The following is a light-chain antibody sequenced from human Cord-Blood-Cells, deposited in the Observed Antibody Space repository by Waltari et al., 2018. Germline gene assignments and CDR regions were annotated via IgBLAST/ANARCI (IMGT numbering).Light chain of an antibody. CDR3: CSYAGSSTYV. CDR1: SSAVGSYNL. J-gene: IGLJ1*01. Sequence: QSALTQPASVSGSPGQSSTISCTGTSSAVGSYNLVSWYQQHPGKAPKPMIYEGSKLPSGVSNRFSCSKSGNTASLTISGLQAEDEADYYCCSYAGSSTYVFGTGTKVTVL. V-gene: IGLV2-23*01. CDR2: EGS.